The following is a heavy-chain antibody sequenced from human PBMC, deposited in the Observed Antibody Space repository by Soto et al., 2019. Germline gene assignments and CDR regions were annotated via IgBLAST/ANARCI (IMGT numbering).Heavy chain of an antibody. V-gene: IGHV1-69*01. CDR3: ARTAMVSAYYYYGMDV. Sequence: VKVSCKASGGTFSSYAISWVRQAPGQGLEWIGGIIPIFGTANYAQKFQGRVTITADESTSTAYMELSSLRSEDTAVYYCARTAMVSAYYYYGMDVWGQGTTVTVSS. J-gene: IGHJ6*02. CDR1: GGTFSSYA. CDR2: IIPIFGTA. D-gene: IGHD5-18*01.